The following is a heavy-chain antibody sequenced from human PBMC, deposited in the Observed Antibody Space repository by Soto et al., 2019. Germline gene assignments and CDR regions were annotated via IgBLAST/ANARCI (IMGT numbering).Heavy chain of an antibody. D-gene: IGHD3-3*01. Sequence: QVQLVESGGGVVQPGRSLRLSCAASGFTFSSYAMHWVRQAPGKGLEWVAVISYDGSNKYYADSVKGRFTISRDNSKNTLYLQMNSLRAEDTAVYYCARDRQITIFGVVIYYYYYYGMDVWGQGTTVTVSS. CDR2: ISYDGSNK. CDR3: ARDRQITIFGVVIYYYYYYGMDV. V-gene: IGHV3-30-3*01. CDR1: GFTFSSYA. J-gene: IGHJ6*02.